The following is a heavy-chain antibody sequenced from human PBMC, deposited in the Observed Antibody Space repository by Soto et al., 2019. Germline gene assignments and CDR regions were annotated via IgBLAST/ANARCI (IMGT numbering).Heavy chain of an antibody. Sequence: SETLSLTCTVSGGSISSYYWSWIRQPPGKGLEWIGYIYYSGSTNYNPSLKSRVTISVDTSKNQFSLKLSSVTAADTAVYYCAREGEGSGYYYMDVWGKGTTVTVSS. CDR3: AREGEGSGYYYMDV. CDR1: GGSISSYY. J-gene: IGHJ6*03. CDR2: IYYSGST. D-gene: IGHD3-10*01. V-gene: IGHV4-59*01.